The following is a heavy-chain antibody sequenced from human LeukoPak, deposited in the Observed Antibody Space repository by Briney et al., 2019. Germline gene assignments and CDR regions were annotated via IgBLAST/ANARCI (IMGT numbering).Heavy chain of an antibody. CDR1: GASVRGYY. CDR3: ARGRYTYGNAFDY. Sequence: MPSETLSLTCTVSGASVRGYYWSWIRQPPGKGLEWIGYIHYTGNTDYNPSLTSRVTMSVDTSKNQFSLMLTSVTAADTAVYYCARGRYTYGNAFDYWGQGTLVTVSS. V-gene: IGHV4-59*02. CDR2: IHYTGNT. J-gene: IGHJ4*02. D-gene: IGHD5-18*01.